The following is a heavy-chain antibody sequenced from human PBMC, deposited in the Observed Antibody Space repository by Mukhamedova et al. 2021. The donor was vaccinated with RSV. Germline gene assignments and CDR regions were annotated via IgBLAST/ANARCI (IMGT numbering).Heavy chain of an antibody. D-gene: IGHD3-16*01. J-gene: IGHJ6*02. CDR3: ARDHEITGIYTMDV. V-gene: IGHV7-4-1*02. CDR2: GNP. Sequence: GNPSYARGFTGRFVFSLDTSVTTTYLQISSLKAEDTAVYYCARDHEITGIYTMDVWGQGTTVTVSS.